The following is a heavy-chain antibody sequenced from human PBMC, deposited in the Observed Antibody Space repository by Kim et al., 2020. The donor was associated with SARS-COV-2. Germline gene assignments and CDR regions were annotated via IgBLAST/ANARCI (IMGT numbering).Heavy chain of an antibody. V-gene: IGHV1-69*04. J-gene: IGHJ4*02. Sequence: HPQKFQGRVTIIADKSTSTVYMELSSLRSDDTAVYFCAREHSGYDLTFDYWGQGTLVTVSS. CDR3: AREHSGYDLTFDY. D-gene: IGHD5-12*01.